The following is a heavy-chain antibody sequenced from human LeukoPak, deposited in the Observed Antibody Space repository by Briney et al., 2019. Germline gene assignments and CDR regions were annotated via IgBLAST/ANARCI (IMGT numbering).Heavy chain of an antibody. CDR1: GFTVSSNY. D-gene: IGHD3-10*01. CDR2: IYSAGSR. Sequence: GGSLRLSCAASGFTVSSNYMSWVRQAPGKGLEWVSIIYSAGSRYYADSVRGRFTISRDDSKNTVSLQMNSLTVEDAAVYYCASGGMGARKYYSDPFHYWGQGTLVTVSS. J-gene: IGHJ4*02. V-gene: IGHV3-53*01. CDR3: ASGGMGARKYYSDPFHY.